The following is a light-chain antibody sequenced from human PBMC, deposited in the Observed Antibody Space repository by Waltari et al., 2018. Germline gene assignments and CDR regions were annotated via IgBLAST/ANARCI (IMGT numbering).Light chain of an antibody. CDR3: QQYVDSRWT. V-gene: IGKV3-20*01. CDR2: GAS. J-gene: IGKJ1*01. CDR1: QSVNSSY. Sequence: VLTQSPGTLSLSPGERATLSCRASQSVNSSYLAWYQQKPGRAPRLLIFGASSRASGIPDRFNGSGSGTEFTLTISRLEPEDFAMYYCQQYVDSRWTFGQGTKVEIK.